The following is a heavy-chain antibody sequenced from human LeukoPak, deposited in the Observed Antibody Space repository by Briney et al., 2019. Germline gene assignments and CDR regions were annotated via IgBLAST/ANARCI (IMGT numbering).Heavy chain of an antibody. D-gene: IGHD5-24*01. CDR1: GYIFANYW. CDR3: ARPVEMATSPFDY. Sequence: GESLKISCKGSGYIFANYWIAWVRQMPGKGLEWMGIIYPDDSDTRYSPSFQGQVTISADKSIATAYLQWSSLKASDTAMYHCARPVEMATSPFDYWGQGTLVTVSS. V-gene: IGHV5-51*01. CDR2: IYPDDSDT. J-gene: IGHJ4*02.